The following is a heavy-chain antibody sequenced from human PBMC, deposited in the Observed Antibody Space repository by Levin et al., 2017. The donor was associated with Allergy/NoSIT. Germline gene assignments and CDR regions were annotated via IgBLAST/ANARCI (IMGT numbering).Heavy chain of an antibody. Sequence: PGGSLRLSCAASGFTFSDYYMTWIRQAPGKGLEWVSYISSSGNNVYYGDSVEGRFSTSRDNAKNSLFLQMHSLTVEDTAVYYCARDRYSTYGFDSWGQGTLVTVSS. J-gene: IGHJ4*02. CDR1: GFTFSDYY. CDR2: ISSSGNNV. CDR3: ARDRYSTYGFDS. V-gene: IGHV3-11*01. D-gene: IGHD4-11*01.